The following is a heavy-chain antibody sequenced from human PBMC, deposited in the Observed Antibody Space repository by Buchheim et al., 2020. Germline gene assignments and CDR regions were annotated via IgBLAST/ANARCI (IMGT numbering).Heavy chain of an antibody. Sequence: QVHLVESGGGVVQPGRSLRLSCAASGFDFSGCGMHWGRQAPGKGLEWVAVISSDGNKKYYADSVNGRFTISRDNSRNTQYLQMDSLWPEDTAVYYCAKDLSGSYWSADHWGQGTL. D-gene: IGHD1-26*01. CDR1: GFDFSGCG. J-gene: IGHJ5*02. CDR2: ISSDGNKK. V-gene: IGHV3-30*18. CDR3: AKDLSGSYWSADH.